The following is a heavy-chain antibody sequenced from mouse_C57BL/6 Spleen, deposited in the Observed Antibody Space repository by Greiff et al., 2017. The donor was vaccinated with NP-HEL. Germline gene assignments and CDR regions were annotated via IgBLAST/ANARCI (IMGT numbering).Heavy chain of an antibody. CDR1: GYTFTSYW. CDR2: IHPNSGST. Sequence: QVQLQQSGAELVKPGASVKLSCKASGYTFTSYWMHWVKQRPGQGLEWIGMIHPNSGSTNYNEKFKSKATLTVDKSSSTAYMQLSSLTSEDSAVYYCARRYYYGSSLYYAMDYWGQGTSVTVSS. J-gene: IGHJ4*01. D-gene: IGHD1-1*01. CDR3: ARRYYYGSSLYYAMDY. V-gene: IGHV1-64*01.